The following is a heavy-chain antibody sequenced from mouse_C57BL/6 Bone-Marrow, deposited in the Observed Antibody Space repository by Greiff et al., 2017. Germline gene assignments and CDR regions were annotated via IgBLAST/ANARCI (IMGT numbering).Heavy chain of an antibody. Sequence: VQLQQSGAELVRPGASVKLSCTASGFNIKDDYMHWVKQRPEQGLEWIGWIDPENGDTEYASKFQGKATITADTSSNTAYLQLSSLTSEDTAVYYCTSYGCFDNWGQGTTLTVSS. CDR2: IDPENGDT. J-gene: IGHJ2*01. CDR3: TSYGCFDN. D-gene: IGHD2-2*01. CDR1: GFNIKDDY. V-gene: IGHV14-4*01.